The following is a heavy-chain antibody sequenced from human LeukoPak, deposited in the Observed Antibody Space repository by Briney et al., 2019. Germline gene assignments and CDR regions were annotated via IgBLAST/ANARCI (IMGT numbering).Heavy chain of an antibody. D-gene: IGHD3-3*01. CDR2: MNPNSGKT. CDR3: ARGVRFSDFYYYMDV. J-gene: IGHJ6*03. CDR1: GYTFTNSD. V-gene: IGHV1-8*03. Sequence: ASVKVSCKASGYTFTNSDINWVRQAPGQGLEWMGWMNPNSGKTGYARKFQGRVTFTRNSSISTAYMDLSSLRSEDTAVYYCARGVRFSDFYYYMDVWGQGTTVTVSS.